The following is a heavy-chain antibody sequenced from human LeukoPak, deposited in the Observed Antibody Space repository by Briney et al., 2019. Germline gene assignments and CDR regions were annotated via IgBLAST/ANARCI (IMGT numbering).Heavy chain of an antibody. CDR1: GYTFTGYY. Sequence: GASVKVSCKASGYTFTGYYMHWVRQAPGQGLEWMGWISLNSGGTNYAQKFQGRVTMTRDTSISTAYMELNRLRSDDTAVYYCARDSVVVVPAAIPEYFQHWGQGTLVTVSS. CDR3: ARDSVVVVPAAIPEYFQH. D-gene: IGHD2-2*01. J-gene: IGHJ1*01. CDR2: ISLNSGGT. V-gene: IGHV1-2*02.